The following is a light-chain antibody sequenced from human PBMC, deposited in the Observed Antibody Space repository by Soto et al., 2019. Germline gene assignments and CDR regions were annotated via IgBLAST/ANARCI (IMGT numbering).Light chain of an antibody. Sequence: DIQMTQSPSTLSASVGDRVTITCRASQSISSWLAWYQQKPGKAPKLLIYKASSLESGVPSRFSGSGSGKEFPLTISSLQPDDFATYYCQQYNSYSRTFGQGTKVEIK. CDR1: QSISSW. CDR3: QQYNSYSRT. CDR2: KAS. J-gene: IGKJ1*01. V-gene: IGKV1-5*03.